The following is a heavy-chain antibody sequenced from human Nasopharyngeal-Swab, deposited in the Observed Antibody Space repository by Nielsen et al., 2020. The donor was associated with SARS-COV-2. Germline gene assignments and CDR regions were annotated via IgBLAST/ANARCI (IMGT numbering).Heavy chain of an antibody. CDR2: FDPEDGET. D-gene: IGHD1-7*01. V-gene: IGHV1-24*01. J-gene: IGHJ5*02. Sequence: WVRQAPGQGLEWMGGFDPEDGETIYAQKFQGSVTMTEDTSTDTAYMELSSLRSEDTAVYYCATGGPITGTINWFDPWGQGTLVTVSS. CDR3: ATGGPITGTINWFDP.